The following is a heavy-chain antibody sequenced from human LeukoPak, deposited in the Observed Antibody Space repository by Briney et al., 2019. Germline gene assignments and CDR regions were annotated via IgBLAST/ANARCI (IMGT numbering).Heavy chain of an antibody. CDR3: ARGLGSTWPGYKWFDP. J-gene: IGHJ5*02. CDR2: INPNSGGT. Sequence: ASVKVSCKASGYTFSDYYMHWVRQAPGQGLEWMGWINPNSGGTNYAQNFQGRVTMTRDTSISTAYMELSRLRSDDTAVYYCARGLGSTWPGYKWFDPWGQGSLVTVSS. V-gene: IGHV1-2*02. CDR1: GYTFSDYY. D-gene: IGHD1-26*01.